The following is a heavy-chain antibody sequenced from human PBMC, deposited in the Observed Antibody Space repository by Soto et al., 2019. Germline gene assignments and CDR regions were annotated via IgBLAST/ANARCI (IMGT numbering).Heavy chain of an antibody. Sequence: QEQLVESGGGVVQPGRSLRLSCVASGFMFSSYAMHWVRQAPGKGLEGVAGISYDGSKKYYTDSVKGRYTISRDDSKNTLYLQMNSLRVEDTAVYYCARAPHGMDVWGQGTTVTVSS. J-gene: IGHJ6*02. V-gene: IGHV3-30-3*01. CDR3: ARAPHGMDV. CDR1: GFMFSSYA. CDR2: ISYDGSKK.